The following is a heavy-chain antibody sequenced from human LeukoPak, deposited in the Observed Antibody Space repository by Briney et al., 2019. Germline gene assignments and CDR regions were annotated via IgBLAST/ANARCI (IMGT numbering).Heavy chain of an antibody. V-gene: IGHV3-21*01. D-gene: IGHD2-15*01. CDR3: AKDNGYYFDY. Sequence: GGSLRLSCAASGFTFSSYSMNWVRQAPGKGLEWVSSISSSSRYIYYADSLKGRFTISRDNSKNTLYLQMNSLRAEDTAVYYCAKDNGYYFDYWGQGTLVTVSS. J-gene: IGHJ4*02. CDR2: ISSSSRYI. CDR1: GFTFSSYS.